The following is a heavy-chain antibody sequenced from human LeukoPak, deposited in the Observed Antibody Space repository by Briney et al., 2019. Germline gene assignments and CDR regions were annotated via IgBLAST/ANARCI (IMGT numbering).Heavy chain of an antibody. Sequence: QPGGSLRLSCAASGFTFSSYWMYWVRQAPGKGLVWVSRINSDARNTNYADSVQGRFTISRDNAKNTLYLQMNSLRVEDTAVYYRASGIGVGDSFDIWGQGTMVTVSS. D-gene: IGHD3-3*01. V-gene: IGHV3-74*01. CDR1: GFTFSSYW. CDR3: ASGIGVGDSFDI. CDR2: INSDARNT. J-gene: IGHJ3*02.